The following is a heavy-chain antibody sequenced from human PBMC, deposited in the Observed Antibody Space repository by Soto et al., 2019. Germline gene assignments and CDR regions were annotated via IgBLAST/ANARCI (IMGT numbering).Heavy chain of an antibody. J-gene: IGHJ6*03. Sequence: GGSLRLSCAASGFTFSSYGMHWVRQAPGKGLEWVAVISYDGSNKYYADSVKGRFTISRDNSKNTLYLQMNSLRAEDTAVYYCAKVKADGLYYYYYMDVWGKGTTVTVSS. CDR2: ISYDGSNK. CDR1: GFTFSSYG. D-gene: IGHD6-19*01. CDR3: AKVKADGLYYYYYMDV. V-gene: IGHV3-30*18.